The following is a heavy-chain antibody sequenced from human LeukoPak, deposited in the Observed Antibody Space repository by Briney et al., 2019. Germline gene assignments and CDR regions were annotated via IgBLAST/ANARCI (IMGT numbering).Heavy chain of an antibody. CDR2: IRYDGSNK. CDR3: AKVYSSSWYVFDY. CDR1: GFTFSSYG. V-gene: IGHV3-30*02. J-gene: IGHJ4*02. D-gene: IGHD6-13*01. Sequence: PGGSLRLSCAASGFTFSSYGMHWVRQAPGKGLEWVAFIRYDGSNKYYADSVKGRFTISRDNSKNSLYLQMNSLRTEDTALYYCAKVYSSSWYVFDYWGQGTLVTVSS.